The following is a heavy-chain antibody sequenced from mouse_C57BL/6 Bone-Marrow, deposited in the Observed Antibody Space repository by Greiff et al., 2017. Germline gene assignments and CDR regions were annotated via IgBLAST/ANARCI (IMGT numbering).Heavy chain of an antibody. Sequence: EVQLVESGGGLVKPGGSLKLSCAASGFTFSSYAMSWVRQTPDKRLEWVATISSGGSYTYYPDSVKGRFTISRDNAKNTLYLQMSSLKSEDTAMYYCAFDGYHTLYFDYWGQGTTLTVSS. J-gene: IGHJ2*01. CDR2: ISSGGSYT. D-gene: IGHD2-3*01. V-gene: IGHV5-6*01. CDR1: GFTFSSYA. CDR3: AFDGYHTLYFDY.